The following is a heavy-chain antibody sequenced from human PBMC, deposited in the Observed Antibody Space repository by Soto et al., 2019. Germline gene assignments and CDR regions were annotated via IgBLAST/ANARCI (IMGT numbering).Heavy chain of an antibody. V-gene: IGHV3-23*01. CDR2: ISNSGGST. CDR1: GFTFANYA. CDR3: ARGSMVWGIMTIFDY. D-gene: IGHD3-10*01. Sequence: GGSLRLSCAASGFTFANYAISWVRQAPGKGLEWVSLISNSGGSTFYTDSVKGRFTISRDNSKDTLYLQMNSLRAEDTAVYYCARGSMVWGIMTIFDYWGQGTPVTVSS. J-gene: IGHJ4*02.